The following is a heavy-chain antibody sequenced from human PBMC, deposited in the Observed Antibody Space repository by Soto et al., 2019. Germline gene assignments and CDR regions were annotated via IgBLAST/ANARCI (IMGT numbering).Heavy chain of an antibody. CDR2: SSAYNGNT. D-gene: IGHD6-13*01. Sequence: QVQLVQSGAEVKKPGASVKVSCKASGYTFTSYGISWVRQAPGQGLEWMGWSSAYNGNTNYAQKLQGRVTMTTDTPTRTAYMERRSLRSDDTAVYYCARQGVWGSSWYGFDYWGQGTLVTVSS. CDR1: GYTFTSYG. J-gene: IGHJ4*02. CDR3: ARQGVWGSSWYGFDY. V-gene: IGHV1-18*01.